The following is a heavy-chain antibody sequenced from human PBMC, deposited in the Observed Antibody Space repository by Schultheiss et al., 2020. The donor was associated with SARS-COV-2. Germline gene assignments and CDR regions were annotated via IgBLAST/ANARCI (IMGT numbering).Heavy chain of an antibody. CDR1: GYTFTSYG. D-gene: IGHD3-3*01. V-gene: IGHV1-69*13. J-gene: IGHJ2*01. CDR3: ARDRYDFWSGYVSYWYFDL. CDR2: IIPIFGTA. Sequence: SVKVSCKASGYTFTSYGISWVRQAPGQGLEWMGRIIPIFGTANYAQKFQGRVTITADESTSTAYMELSSLRSEDTAVYYCARDRYDFWSGYVSYWYFDLWGRGTLVTVSS.